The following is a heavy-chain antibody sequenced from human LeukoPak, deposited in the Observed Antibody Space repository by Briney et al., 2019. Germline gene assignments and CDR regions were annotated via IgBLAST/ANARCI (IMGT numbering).Heavy chain of an antibody. CDR2: IHPRSGET. J-gene: IGHJ4*02. Sequence: ASVKVSCKASGYSFTAFYIHWVRQAPGQGLEWMGWIHPRSGETNYAYKFRGRVTMTRDTSISTAYMDLGSLGSDDTAVYYCARDGEYGTGSYYRGCFDYWGQGTLVTVSS. CDR1: GYSFTAFY. CDR3: ARDGEYGTGSYYRGCFDY. D-gene: IGHD3-10*01. V-gene: IGHV1-2*02.